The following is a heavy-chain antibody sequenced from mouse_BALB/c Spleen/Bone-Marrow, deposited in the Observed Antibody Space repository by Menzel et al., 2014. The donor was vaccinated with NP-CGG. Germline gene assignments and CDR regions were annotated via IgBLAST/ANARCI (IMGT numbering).Heavy chain of an antibody. D-gene: IGHD4-1*01. CDR1: GYAFTNYL. Sequence: QVQLQQSGAELVRPGTSVKVSCKASGYAFTNYLIEWVKQRPGQGLEWIGVINPGSGGTNYNEKFKAKATLTADKSSSTAYMQLSSLTSDDSAVXFCARCLTGTSAMDYWGQGTSVTVSS. V-gene: IGHV1-54*01. CDR3: ARCLTGTSAMDY. CDR2: INPGSGGT. J-gene: IGHJ4*01.